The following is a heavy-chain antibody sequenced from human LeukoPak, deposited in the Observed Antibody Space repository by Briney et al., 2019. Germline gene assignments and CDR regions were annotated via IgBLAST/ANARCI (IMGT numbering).Heavy chain of an antibody. Sequence: SVKVSCKASGGTFSSYAISWVRQAPGQGLEWMGGIIPIFGTANYAQKFQGRVTITAGESTSTAYMELSSLRSEDTAVYYCASLPPAPHCSGSSYYFQYYYYGMDVWGQGTTVTVSS. J-gene: IGHJ6*02. D-gene: IGHD2-15*01. CDR3: ASLPPAPHCSGSSYYFQYYYYGMDV. CDR1: GGTFSSYA. CDR2: IIPIFGTA. V-gene: IGHV1-69*13.